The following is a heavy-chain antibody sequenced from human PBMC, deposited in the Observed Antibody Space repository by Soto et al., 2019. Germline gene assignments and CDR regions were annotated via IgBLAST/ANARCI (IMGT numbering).Heavy chain of an antibody. CDR1: GGSISSYY. CDR2: IYYSGST. D-gene: IGHD3-22*01. J-gene: IGHJ4*02. V-gene: IGHV4-59*01. CDR3: ARMRGTYDSSGFDY. Sequence: SETLSLTCTVSGGSISSYYWSWIRQPPGTGLEWIGYIYYSGSTNYNPSLKSRVTISVDTSKNQFSLKLSSVTAADTAVYYCARMRGTYDSSGFDYWGQGTLVTVSS.